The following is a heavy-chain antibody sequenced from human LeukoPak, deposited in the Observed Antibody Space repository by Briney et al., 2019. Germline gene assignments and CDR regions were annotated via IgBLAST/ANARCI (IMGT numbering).Heavy chain of an antibody. V-gene: IGHV3-23*01. CDR3: ARWHGLQSLDY. CDR2: ITGSGSGA. Sequence: GGSLRLSCAASGFTFSSFAINWVRQAPGKGLEWVSVITGSGSGADYADSVKGRFTISRDNSQNTVHLQMNSLRAEDTAVYYCARWHGLQSLDYWGQGTLVTVSS. CDR1: GFTFSSFA. J-gene: IGHJ4*02. D-gene: IGHD4-11*01.